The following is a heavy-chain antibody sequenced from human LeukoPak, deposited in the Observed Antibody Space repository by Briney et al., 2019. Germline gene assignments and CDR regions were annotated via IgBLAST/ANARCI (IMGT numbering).Heavy chain of an antibody. CDR1: GYTFTSYY. V-gene: IGHV1-46*01. Sequence: ASVKVSCKASGYTFTSYYIHWVRQAPGLGLEWMGVIDPSGGNTTYAQRFQGRVTMTRDTSSSTVYMELSSLRSEDTAVYYCARYYYFGYWGQGTRVTVSS. J-gene: IGHJ4*02. CDR3: ARYYYFGY. CDR2: IDPSGGNT.